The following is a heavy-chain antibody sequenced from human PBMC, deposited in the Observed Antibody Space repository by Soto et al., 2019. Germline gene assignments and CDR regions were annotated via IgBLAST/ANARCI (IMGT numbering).Heavy chain of an antibody. J-gene: IGHJ5*02. CDR1: GCTFTSYY. V-gene: IGHV1-46*01. CDR2: INPSGGST. CDR3: SKDPAKNYDSWSGYDIYNWFDP. Sequence: KVSCKASGCTFTSYYRHWVLQSNGQGLEWMGIINPSGGSTSYAQKFQGRVTMTRDTSTSPVYMELRRLGSDDKAVYYCSKDPAKNYDSWSGYDIYNWFDPWGQGTLVTVSS. D-gene: IGHD3-3*01.